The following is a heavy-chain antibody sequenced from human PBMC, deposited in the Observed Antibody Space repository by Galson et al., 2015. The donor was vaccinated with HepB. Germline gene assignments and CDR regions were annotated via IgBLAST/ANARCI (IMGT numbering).Heavy chain of an antibody. CDR1: GFIFNNYA. Sequence: SLRLSCAASGFIFNNYAMHWVRQAPGKGLEWVSVISYDGNNKYYADSVEGRFTISRDNSKNTLYLQMNSLRAEDTAVYYCASEGMVRGVIITLPFFWGQGTLVTVSS. V-gene: IGHV3-30-3*01. D-gene: IGHD3-10*01. CDR3: ASEGMVRGVIITLPFF. J-gene: IGHJ4*02. CDR2: ISYDGNNK.